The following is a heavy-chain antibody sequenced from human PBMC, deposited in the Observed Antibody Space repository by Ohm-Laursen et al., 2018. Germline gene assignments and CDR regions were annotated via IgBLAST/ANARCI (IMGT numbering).Heavy chain of an antibody. CDR3: ARVVFLRSGWYQYYFDY. V-gene: IGHV3-21*01. CDR1: GFTFSTYT. J-gene: IGHJ4*02. CDR2: ISSSGTYM. D-gene: IGHD6-19*01. Sequence: SLRLSCSAAGFTFSTYTMSWVRQAPGKGLEWVSSISSSGTYMYYGDSVKGRFTISRDNAKNSLYLQMNSLRAEDTAVYYCARVVFLRSGWYQYYFDYWGQGTLITVSS.